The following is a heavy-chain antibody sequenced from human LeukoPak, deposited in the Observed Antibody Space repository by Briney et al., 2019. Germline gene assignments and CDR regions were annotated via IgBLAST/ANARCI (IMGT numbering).Heavy chain of an antibody. CDR3: ARVSIVESARNDDYYYMDV. D-gene: IGHD1-1*01. Sequence: SETLSLTCTVSGGSVGSGSYYWSWIRQPPGKGLEWIGYIYYSGSTNYNPSLKSRVTISVDTSKNQFSLKLSSVTAADTAVYYCARVSIVESARNDDYYYMDVWGKGTTVTVSS. J-gene: IGHJ6*03. V-gene: IGHV4-61*01. CDR1: GGSVGSGSYY. CDR2: IYYSGST.